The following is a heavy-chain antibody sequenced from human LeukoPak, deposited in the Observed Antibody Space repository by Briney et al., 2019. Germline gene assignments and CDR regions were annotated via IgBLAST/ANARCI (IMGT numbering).Heavy chain of an antibody. J-gene: IGHJ5*02. D-gene: IGHD3-22*01. CDR1: GFTFSSYW. CDR3: AKDSSTYYYDMRGFDP. Sequence: GGSLRLSCAASGFTFSSYWMSWVRQAPGKGLEWVANIKQDGSEKYYVDSVKGRFTISRDNAKNSLYLQMNSLRAVDTALYYCAKDSSTYYYDMRGFDPWGQGTLVTVSS. V-gene: IGHV3-7*03. CDR2: IKQDGSEK.